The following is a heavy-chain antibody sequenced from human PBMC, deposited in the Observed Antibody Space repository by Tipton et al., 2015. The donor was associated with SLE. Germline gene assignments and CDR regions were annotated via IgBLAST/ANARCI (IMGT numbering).Heavy chain of an antibody. Sequence: LRLSCTVSGGSIRSSNYYWAWIRQPPGKGLEWIGSIYHTGSTHYNPSLRSRVTISTDTSKNQFFLRLTTLTDADTAIYYCARGGLGMGDAFDIWGQGTMVTVSS. J-gene: IGHJ3*02. CDR1: GGSIRSSNYY. CDR3: ARGGLGMGDAFDI. D-gene: IGHD7-27*01. CDR2: IYHTGST. V-gene: IGHV4-39*07.